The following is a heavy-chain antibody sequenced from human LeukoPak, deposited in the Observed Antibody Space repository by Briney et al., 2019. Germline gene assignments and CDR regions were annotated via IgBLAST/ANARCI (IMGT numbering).Heavy chain of an antibody. V-gene: IGHV4-59*02. J-gene: IGHJ4*02. CDR3: AREKAYYYDP. Sequence: SETLSLTCTVSGVSVTSYYWSWIRQPPGKGLEWIGFIYYSGSTNYNPSLKSRVTISVDTPKNQFSLMLSSVTAADTAVYYCAREKAYYYDPWGQGTLVTVSS. D-gene: IGHD3-22*01. CDR1: GVSVTSYY. CDR2: IYYSGST.